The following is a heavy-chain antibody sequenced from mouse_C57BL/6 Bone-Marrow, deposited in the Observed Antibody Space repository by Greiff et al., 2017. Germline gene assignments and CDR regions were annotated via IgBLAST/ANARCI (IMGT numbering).Heavy chain of an antibody. J-gene: IGHJ1*03. Sequence: QVQLQQSGSELRSPGSSVKLSCKDFDSEVFPIAYMSWVRQKPGHGFEWIGGILPSIGRTIYGEKFEDKATLDADTLSNTAYLELNSLTSEDSAIYYCARDTTVVATRYFDVWGTGTTVTVSS. CDR1: DSEVFPIAY. CDR2: ILPSIGRT. CDR3: ARDTTVVATRYFDV. V-gene: IGHV15-2*01. D-gene: IGHD1-1*01.